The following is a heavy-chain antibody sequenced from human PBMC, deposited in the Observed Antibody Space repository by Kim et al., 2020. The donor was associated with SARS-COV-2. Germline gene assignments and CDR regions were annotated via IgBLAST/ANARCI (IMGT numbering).Heavy chain of an antibody. CDR3: VKTGSTWPRHFDY. J-gene: IGHJ4*02. D-gene: IGHD6-13*01. Sequence: YTDSVKGRFTISRDNAKNTLYLQMTSLRPEDTALYYCVKTGSTWPRHFDYWGQGTLVTVSS. V-gene: IGHV3-64D*09.